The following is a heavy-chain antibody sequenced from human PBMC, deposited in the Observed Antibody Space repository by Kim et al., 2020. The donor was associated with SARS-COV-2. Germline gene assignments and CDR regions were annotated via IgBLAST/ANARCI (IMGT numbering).Heavy chain of an antibody. CDR2: IWYDGSNK. D-gene: IGHD3-10*01. CDR1: GFTFSSYG. V-gene: IGHV3-33*06. Sequence: GGSLRLSCAASGFTFSSYGMHWVRQAPGKGLEWVAVIWYDGSNKYYADSVKGRFTISRDNSKNTLYLQMNSLRAEDTAVYYCAKDPQGRGLRYYFDYWGQGTLVTVSS. CDR3: AKDPQGRGLRYYFDY. J-gene: IGHJ4*02.